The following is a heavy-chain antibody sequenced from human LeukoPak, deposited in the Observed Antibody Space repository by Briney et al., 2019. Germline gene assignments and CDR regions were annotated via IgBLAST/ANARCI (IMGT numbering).Heavy chain of an antibody. CDR3: ARELVGTTWGDFEY. V-gene: IGHV7-4-1*02. CDR1: GYSFNSQG. D-gene: IGHD1-1*01. CDR2: INTNTENP. Sequence: ASVKVSCKASGYSFNSQGMNWVRQAPGQGPEWMGWINTNTENPTYAQGFTGRFVFSLDTSVSTAYLQISSLKAEDTAVYFCARELVGTTWGDFEYWGQGTLVTVSS. J-gene: IGHJ4*02.